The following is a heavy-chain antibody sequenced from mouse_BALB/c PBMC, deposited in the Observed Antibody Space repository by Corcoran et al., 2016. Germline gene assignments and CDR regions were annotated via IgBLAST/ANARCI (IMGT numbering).Heavy chain of an antibody. V-gene: IGHV1S136*01. CDR2: INPYNDGT. CDR3: ARLYPGIAMDY. Sequence: EVQLQQSGPELVKPGASVKMSCKASGYTFTSYVMHWVKQKPGQGLEGIGYINPYNDGTKYNEKFNGKATLTSDKSSSTPYMELSSLTSEDSAVYYCARLYPGIAMDYWGQGTSVTVSS. CDR1: GYTFTSYV. J-gene: IGHJ4*01.